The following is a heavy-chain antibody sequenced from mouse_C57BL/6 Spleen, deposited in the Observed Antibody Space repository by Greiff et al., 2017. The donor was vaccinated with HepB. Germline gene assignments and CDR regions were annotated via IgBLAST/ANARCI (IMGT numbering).Heavy chain of an antibody. V-gene: IGHV1-15*01. CDR2: IVPETGGT. CDR1: GYTFTDYE. CDR3: TRSGMVTTRAMDY. Sequence: QVQLQQSGAELVRPGASVTLSCKASGYTFTDYEMHWVKPTPVHGLEWIGAIVPETGGTAYNQKFKGKAILTADKSSSTAYMELRSLTSEDSAVYYCTRSGMVTTRAMDYWGQGTSVTVSS. J-gene: IGHJ4*01. D-gene: IGHD2-2*01.